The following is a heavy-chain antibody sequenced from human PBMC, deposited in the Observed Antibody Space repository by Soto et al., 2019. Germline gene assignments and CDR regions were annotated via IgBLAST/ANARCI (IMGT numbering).Heavy chain of an antibody. J-gene: IGHJ4*02. D-gene: IGHD3-10*01. CDR1: GFTFNDFE. CDR2: IDGSGTTK. Sequence: EVQLLESGGGLVQPGGSLRLSCGVSGFTFNDFEMNWVRQAPGKGLEWLAYIDGSGTTKKYADSVRGRCTISRDNPNNALFPQMSSLSAADTAIYYCARGFGLFNYWGQGTLVSVSS. V-gene: IGHV3-48*03. CDR3: ARGFGLFNY.